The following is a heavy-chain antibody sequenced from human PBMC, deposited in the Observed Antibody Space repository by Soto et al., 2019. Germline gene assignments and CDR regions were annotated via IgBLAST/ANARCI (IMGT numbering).Heavy chain of an antibody. D-gene: IGHD3-10*01. CDR2: IRSKANSYAT. V-gene: IGHV3-73*01. CDR1: GFTFSGSA. J-gene: IGHJ6*03. CDR3: TRVTMVRGVIEYYYYYYMDV. Sequence: GGSLRLSCAASGFTFSGSAMHWVRQASGKGLEWVGRIRSKANSYATAYAASVKGRFTISRDDSKNTAYLQMNSLKTEDTAVYYCTRVTMVRGVIEYYYYYYMDVWGKGTTVTVSS.